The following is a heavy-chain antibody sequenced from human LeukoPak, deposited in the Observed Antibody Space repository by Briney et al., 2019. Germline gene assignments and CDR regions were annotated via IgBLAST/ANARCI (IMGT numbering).Heavy chain of an antibody. CDR3: ARGSHYDYVWGSYRSYNWFDP. CDR2: INHSGST. CDR1: GGSFSGYY. D-gene: IGHD3-16*02. V-gene: IGHV4-34*01. Sequence: SETLSLTCAVYGGSFSGYYWSWIRQPPGKGLEWIGEINHSGSTNYNPSLKSRVTISVDTSKNQFSLKLSSVTAADTAVYYCARGSHYDYVWGSYRSYNWFDPWGQGTLVTVSS. J-gene: IGHJ5*02.